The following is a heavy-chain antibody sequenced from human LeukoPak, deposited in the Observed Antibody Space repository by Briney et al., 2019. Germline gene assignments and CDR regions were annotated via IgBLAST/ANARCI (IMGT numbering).Heavy chain of an antibody. Sequence: SETLSLTCTVSGGSISNYYWSWTRQPPGKGLEWIAYIYTSGSTNYNPSLKSRVTISVDTSKNQFSLKLSSVTAADTAVYYCARDQGRYYDFWSGYYKGNWFDPWGQGTLVTVSS. CDR2: IYTSGST. CDR1: GGSISNYY. CDR3: ARDQGRYYDFWSGYYKGNWFDP. V-gene: IGHV4-4*08. J-gene: IGHJ5*02. D-gene: IGHD3-3*01.